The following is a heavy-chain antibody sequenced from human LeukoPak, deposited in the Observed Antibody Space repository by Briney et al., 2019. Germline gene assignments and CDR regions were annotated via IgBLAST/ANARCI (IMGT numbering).Heavy chain of an antibody. J-gene: IGHJ3*02. D-gene: IGHD3-22*01. Sequence: SETPSLTCTVSGGSICSGSYYWGSIRQPPGKWLEWIGSIYYSGSTCYNPSRKSRVTLSVDTSKNLFSLKLSSVTAADTAVYYCARCTRGYYDSSGYYAGAFDIWGQGTMVTVSS. CDR1: GGSICSGSYY. CDR2: IYYSGST. CDR3: ARCTRGYYDSSGYYAGAFDI. V-gene: IGHV4-39*07.